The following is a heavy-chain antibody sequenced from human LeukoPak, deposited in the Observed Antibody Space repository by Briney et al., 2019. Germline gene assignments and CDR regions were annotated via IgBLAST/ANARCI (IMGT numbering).Heavy chain of an antibody. CDR1: GDSVSSNSAA. J-gene: IGHJ5*01. CDR2: TYYRSKWYN. D-gene: IGHD1-26*01. V-gene: IGHV6-1*01. Sequence: QSGPGLVKPSQTLSLTCAISGDSVSSNSAAWNWIRQCPSRGLEWLGRTYYRSKWYNDYAVSVESRMSINPDTSKNQFSLQLNSVTPEDTAVYYCAGAVGGSYPDSWGQGTLVTVSS. CDR3: AGAVGGSYPDS.